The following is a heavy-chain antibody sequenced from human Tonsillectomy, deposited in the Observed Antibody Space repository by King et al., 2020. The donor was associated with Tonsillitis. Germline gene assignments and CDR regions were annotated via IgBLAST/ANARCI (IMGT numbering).Heavy chain of an antibody. CDR2: IDYSGKT. J-gene: IGHJ2*01. V-gene: IGHV4-59*01. CDR3: SRRVNTAWYFDL. D-gene: IGHD4-17*01. Sequence: VQLQESGPGLVKPSETLSLTCTVSGASIIGYYWSWIRQPPGKGMEWIGYIDYSGKTNYNPSLKSRVTISVDTAKNQFPLKLSSVTAADTAVYYCSRRVNTAWYFDLWGRGTLVTVSS. CDR1: GASIIGYY.